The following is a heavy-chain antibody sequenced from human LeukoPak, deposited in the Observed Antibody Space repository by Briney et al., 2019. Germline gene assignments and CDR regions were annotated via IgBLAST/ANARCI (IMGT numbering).Heavy chain of an antibody. V-gene: IGHV3-23*01. CDR1: GFTFRLHA. CDR3: AKEVWGYYYDSSGLPGY. J-gene: IGHJ4*02. D-gene: IGHD3-22*01. CDR2: ISGSGGST. Sequence: GGSLRLSCAASGFTFRLHAMAWVRQAPGKGLEWVSAISGSGGSTYYADSVKGRFTISRDNSKNTLYLQMNSLRAEDTAVYYCAKEVWGYYYDSSGLPGYWGQGTLVTVSS.